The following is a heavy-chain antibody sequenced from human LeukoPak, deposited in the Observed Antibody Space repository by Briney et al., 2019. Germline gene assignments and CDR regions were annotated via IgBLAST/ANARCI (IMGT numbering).Heavy chain of an antibody. CDR3: ARHETGPYFDY. CDR1: GYTFSNYW. J-gene: IGHJ4*02. CDR2: IYPGDSET. D-gene: IGHD1-1*01. Sequence: GEFLKISCKGSGYTFSNYWIGWVRQMPGKGLEWMGIIYPGDSETRYSPSFQGQVTVSADKSISTAYLQWSSLKASDTAIYYCARHETGPYFDYWGQGTLVTVSS. V-gene: IGHV5-51*01.